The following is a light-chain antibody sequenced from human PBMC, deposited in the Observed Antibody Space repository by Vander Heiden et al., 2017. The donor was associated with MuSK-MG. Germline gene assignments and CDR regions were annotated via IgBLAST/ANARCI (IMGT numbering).Light chain of an antibody. CDR1: QSISSY. CDR3: QQSYSAPAT. CDR2: GAS. V-gene: IGKV1-39*01. Sequence: DIQMTQSPSSLSASVGDRVTITCRASQSISSYLNWYLQKPGKAPKLLIYGASHLHSGVPSRFSASGSGTDFTLTIGSLQPEDFATYYCQQSYSAPATFGQGTRVETK. J-gene: IGKJ1*01.